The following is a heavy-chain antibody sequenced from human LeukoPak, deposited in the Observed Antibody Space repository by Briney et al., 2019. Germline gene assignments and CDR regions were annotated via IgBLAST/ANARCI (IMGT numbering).Heavy chain of an antibody. D-gene: IGHD6-13*01. CDR3: AKLIAAAVTNWFDP. V-gene: IGHV3-23*01. Sequence: GSLRLSCAASGFTFSSYAMSWVRQAPGKGLEWVSVISGSGGSTYYADSVKGRFTISRDNSKNTLYLQMNSLSAEDTAVYYCAKLIAAAVTNWFDPWGQGTLVTVSS. CDR1: GFTFSSYA. J-gene: IGHJ5*02. CDR2: ISGSGGST.